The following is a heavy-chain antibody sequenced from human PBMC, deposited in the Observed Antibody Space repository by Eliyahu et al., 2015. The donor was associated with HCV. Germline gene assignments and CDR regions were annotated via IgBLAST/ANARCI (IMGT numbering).Heavy chain of an antibody. CDR3: ARAPRSGWHTNFDY. Sequence: EVQLVESGGGLVQPGGSLRLSCTASGFTFSDYDMHWVRQGTGERLEWVAAIGTAADTFYPDSVKGRFTISRENGDNSLYLQMNNLRAGDTAVYFCARAPRSGWHTNFDYWGQGTLVTVSS. CDR1: GFTFSDYD. CDR2: IGTAADT. J-gene: IGHJ4*02. V-gene: IGHV3-13*01. D-gene: IGHD6-19*01.